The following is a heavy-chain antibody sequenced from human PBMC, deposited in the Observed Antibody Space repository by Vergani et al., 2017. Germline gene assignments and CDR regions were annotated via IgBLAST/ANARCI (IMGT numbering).Heavy chain of an antibody. CDR2: IYSTGST. J-gene: IGHJ6*02. D-gene: IGHD3-9*01. CDR3: ARVMYRDEASTGYRLEGMDI. Sequence: QVQLEESGPGLVKPSETLSLTCTVPGGPFKTYYWSWIRQPPGKGLEWFGYIYSTGSTNYNPSLNSRVTMSVDTSKNQFSLKLRSVTAADTAVYFCARVMYRDEASTGYRLEGMDIWGQGTTVTISS. CDR1: GGPFKTYY. V-gene: IGHV4-59*13.